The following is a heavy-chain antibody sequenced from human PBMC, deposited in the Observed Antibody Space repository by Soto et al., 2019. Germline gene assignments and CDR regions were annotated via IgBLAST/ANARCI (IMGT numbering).Heavy chain of an antibody. CDR3: ERQTGAFGYYFDS. CDR2: VYHTGNT. V-gene: IGHV4-39*01. J-gene: IGHJ4*02. CDR1: GGSISSNLYY. Sequence: QVRLQESGPGLVKPSETLSLACSVSGGSISSNLYYWGWVRQPPGHGLEWLGAVYHTGNTWYNPSLKSRVTISVDTSKSQYSLKLKSVSASDTAIYYCERQTGAFGYYFDSWGPGLLVTISS. D-gene: IGHD3-3*01.